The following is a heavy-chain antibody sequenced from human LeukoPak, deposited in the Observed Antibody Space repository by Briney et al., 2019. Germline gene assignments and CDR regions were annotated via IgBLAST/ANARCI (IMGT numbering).Heavy chain of an antibody. D-gene: IGHD5-12*01. CDR3: ARDGIVATIPRTGDNWFDP. CDR2: ISAYNGNT. V-gene: IGHV1-18*01. J-gene: IGHJ5*02. CDR1: GYTFTSYG. Sequence: ASVQVSCKASGYTFTSYGISWVRQAPGQGLEWMGWISAYNGNTNYAQKLQGRVTMTTDTSTSTAYMELRSLRSDDTAVYYCARDGIVATIPRTGDNWFDPWGQGTLVTVSS.